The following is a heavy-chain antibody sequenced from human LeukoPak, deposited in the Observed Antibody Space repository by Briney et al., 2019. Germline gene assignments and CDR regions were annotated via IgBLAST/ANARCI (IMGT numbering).Heavy chain of an antibody. Sequence: SGGSLRLSCAASGFTFSSYTMSWVRQAPGKGLEWVSGIVSSGASTYYADSVKGRFTISRDNSKNTLYLQLNSLRAEDTAVYYCAKEGLTTVNWGQGTLVTVSS. D-gene: IGHD1-1*01. CDR1: GFTFSSYT. CDR3: AKEGLTTVN. J-gene: IGHJ4*02. V-gene: IGHV3-23*01. CDR2: IVSSGAST.